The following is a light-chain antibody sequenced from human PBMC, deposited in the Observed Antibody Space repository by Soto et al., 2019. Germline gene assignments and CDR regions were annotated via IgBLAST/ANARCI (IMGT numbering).Light chain of an antibody. CDR3: SSYTGSNSFE. CDR1: SSDVGGFNY. J-gene: IGLJ2*01. CDR2: EVT. V-gene: IGLV2-8*01. Sequence: QPVLTQPPSASGSPGQSVTISCTGTSSDVGGFNYVSWYQQHPGKAPKLMISEVTKRPSGVPDRFSASKSGNTASLTVSGLQAEDEADYYCSSYTGSNSFEFGGGTKLTVL.